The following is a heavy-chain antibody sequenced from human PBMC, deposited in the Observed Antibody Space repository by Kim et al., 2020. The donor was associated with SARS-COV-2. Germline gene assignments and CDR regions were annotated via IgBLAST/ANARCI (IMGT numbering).Heavy chain of an antibody. CDR1: GGSISNYY. CDR3: ARLGEGAIKD. CDR2: IYSSGTT. V-gene: IGHV4-4*09. D-gene: IGHD1-26*01. Sequence: SETLSLTGTVSGGSISNYYWSWIRQPPGKGLEWIGYIYSSGTTNYNSSLKSRVTISVDTSKNQFSLKLTSVTAADMAVYYCARLGEGAIKDWGQGTLVTVSS. J-gene: IGHJ4*02.